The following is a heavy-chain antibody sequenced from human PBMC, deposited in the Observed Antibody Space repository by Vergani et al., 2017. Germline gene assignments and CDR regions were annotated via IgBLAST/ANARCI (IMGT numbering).Heavy chain of an antibody. CDR2: ISYDGSNK. D-gene: IGHD6-13*01. J-gene: IGHJ6*02. V-gene: IGHV3-30*18. Sequence: QVQLVESGGGVVQPGRSLRLSCAASGFTFSSYGMHWVRQAPGKGLEWVAVISYDGSNKYYADSVKGRFTISRDNSKNTLYLQMNSLRAEDTAVYYCAKVSSPQQLVTYYYYYYGMDVGGQGTTVTVSS. CDR1: GFTFSSYG. CDR3: AKVSSPQQLVTYYYYYYGMDV.